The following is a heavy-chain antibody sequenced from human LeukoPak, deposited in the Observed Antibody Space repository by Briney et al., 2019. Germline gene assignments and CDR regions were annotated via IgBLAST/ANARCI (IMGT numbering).Heavy chain of an antibody. CDR1: GGSISSYY. Sequence: SETLSLTCTVSGGSISSYYWSWIRQPPGKGLEWTGYIYYSGSTNYNPSLKSRVTISVDTSKNQFSLKLSSVTAADTAVYYCARGLYYDFWSGYWMDVWGQGTTVTVSS. V-gene: IGHV4-59*01. CDR3: ARGLYYDFWSGYWMDV. J-gene: IGHJ6*02. D-gene: IGHD3-3*01. CDR2: IYYSGST.